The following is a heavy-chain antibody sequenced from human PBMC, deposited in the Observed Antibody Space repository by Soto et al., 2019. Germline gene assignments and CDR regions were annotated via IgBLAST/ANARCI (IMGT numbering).Heavy chain of an antibody. CDR2: ISATGTT. CDR1: GDSMSSYY. D-gene: IGHD7-27*01. Sequence: QVELQESGPGLVEPSETLSLTCTVSGDSMSSYYCRWIRQYAAKGLEWIGRISATGTTTYTPYLKSRFSRSVDMSKHQFALTLKFDTSEDTAVYFCAGDQSGATPFWGQGT. V-gene: IGHV4-4*07. CDR3: AGDQSGATPF. J-gene: IGHJ3*01.